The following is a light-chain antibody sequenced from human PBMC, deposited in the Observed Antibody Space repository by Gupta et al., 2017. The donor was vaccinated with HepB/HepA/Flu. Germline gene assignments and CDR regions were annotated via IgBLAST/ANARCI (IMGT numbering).Light chain of an antibody. J-gene: IGLJ3*02. V-gene: IGLV2-14*03. CDR3: SSYTTNSDLV. Sequence: QSALTQTVSVSGSPGPSITISCTGTSSDIGAFTYVSWYQQHPDKAPKLIIYDVNKRPSEVSHRFSGSKSRNTASLTISGLHTEDEAAYFCSSYTTNSDLVFGGATKLTAL. CDR2: DVN. CDR1: SSDIGAFTY.